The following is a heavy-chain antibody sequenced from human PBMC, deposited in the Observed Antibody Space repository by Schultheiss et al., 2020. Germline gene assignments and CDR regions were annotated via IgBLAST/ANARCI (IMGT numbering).Heavy chain of an antibody. Sequence: GSLRLSCTVSGGSISSSSYYWSWIRQPPGKGLEWIGEINHSGSTNYNPSLKSRVTISVDTSKNQFSLKLSSVTAADTAVYYCARLRAIDSSGYSLGYFDYWGQGTLVTVSS. CDR1: GGSISSSSYY. CDR2: INHSGST. D-gene: IGHD3-22*01. V-gene: IGHV4-39*07. CDR3: ARLRAIDSSGYSLGYFDY. J-gene: IGHJ4*02.